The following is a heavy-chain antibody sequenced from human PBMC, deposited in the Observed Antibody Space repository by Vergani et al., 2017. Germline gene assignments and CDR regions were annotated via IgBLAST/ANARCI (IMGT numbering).Heavy chain of an antibody. J-gene: IGHJ5*02. CDR3: ARDSDFDSKSGFDP. D-gene: IGHD3-9*01. CDR2: IWYDGSNK. V-gene: IGHV3-33*01. CDR1: GFTFSSYG. Sequence: QVQLVESGGGVVQPGRSLRLSCAASGFTFSSYGMHWVRQAPGKGLDWVAVIWYDGSNKYYEDSVKGRFTISRDNSKNTLYLQMNSLRAEDTAVYYCARDSDFDSKSGFDPWGQGTLVTVSS.